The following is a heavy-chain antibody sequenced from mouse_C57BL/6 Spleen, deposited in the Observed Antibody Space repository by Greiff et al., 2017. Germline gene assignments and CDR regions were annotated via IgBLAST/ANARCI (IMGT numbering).Heavy chain of an antibody. Sequence: QVQLKQSGPGLVQPSQSLSITCTVSGFSLTSYGVHWVRQSPGKGLEWLGVIWSGGSPDYYAAFISRLSISKDNSKIQVFFKMNSLQADDTAIYYCTRKGGYYAMDYWGPGTSVTVSS. V-gene: IGHV2-2*01. CDR2: IWSGGSP. CDR3: TRKGGYYAMDY. J-gene: IGHJ4*01. CDR1: GFSLTSYG.